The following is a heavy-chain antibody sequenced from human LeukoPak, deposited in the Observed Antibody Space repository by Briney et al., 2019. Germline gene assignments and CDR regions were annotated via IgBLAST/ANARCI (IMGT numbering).Heavy chain of an antibody. CDR3: ARVRYYYDSSGYPGDY. CDR1: GYTFTSYY. V-gene: IGHV1-46*01. CDR2: INPSGGST. D-gene: IGHD3-22*01. Sequence: GASVKVSCKASGYTFTSYYMHWVRQAPGQGLEWMGIINPSGGSTNYAQKLQGRVTMTTDTSTSTAYMELRSLRSDDTAVYYCARVRYYYDSSGYPGDYWGQGTLVTVSS. J-gene: IGHJ4*02.